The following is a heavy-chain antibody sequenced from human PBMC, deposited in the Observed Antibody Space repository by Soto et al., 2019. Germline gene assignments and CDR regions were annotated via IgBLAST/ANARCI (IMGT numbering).Heavy chain of an antibody. CDR2: ISGSGGST. CDR3: AKASELSLSSSGYCHY. J-gene: IGHJ1*01. CDR1: GFTFSSYA. Sequence: EVQLLESGGRLVQPGGSLRLSCAASGFTFSSYAMSSVRQAPGKGLEWVSAISGSGGSTYYADSVKGRYTISRDNSNNTMYRQMKRLRAEDTAVYYCAKASELSLSSSGYCHYWGQGTLVTVSS. V-gene: IGHV3-23*01. D-gene: IGHD6-13*01.